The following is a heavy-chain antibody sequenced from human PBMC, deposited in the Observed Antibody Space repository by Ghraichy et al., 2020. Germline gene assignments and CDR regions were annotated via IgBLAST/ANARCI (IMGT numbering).Heavy chain of an antibody. CDR2: IAGSRDTI. J-gene: IGHJ4*02. Sequence: GESLNISCAASGFTFTTYEMNWVRQSPGKGLEWISYIAGSRDTIYYADSVKGRFTISRDKDSLFLQLNSLRAEDTATYYCARGTFDYSREYHGGAFDYWGQGTLVTVAS. V-gene: IGHV3-48*03. D-gene: IGHD6-13*01. CDR1: GFTFTTYE. CDR3: ARGTFDYSREYHGGAFDY.